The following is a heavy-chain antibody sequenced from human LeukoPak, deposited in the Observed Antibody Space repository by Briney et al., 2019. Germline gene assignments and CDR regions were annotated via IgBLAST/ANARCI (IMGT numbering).Heavy chain of an antibody. V-gene: IGHV4-4*07. CDR3: ARTISFMGHDAFDI. Sequence: SETLSLTCTVSGGSISSYYWSWIRQPAGKGLEWIGRIYTSGSTNYNPSLKSRVTMSVDTSKNQFSLKLSSVTAADTAVYYCARTISFMGHDAFDIWGQGTMVTVSS. J-gene: IGHJ3*02. CDR2: IYTSGST. CDR1: GGSISSYY. D-gene: IGHD3-3*01.